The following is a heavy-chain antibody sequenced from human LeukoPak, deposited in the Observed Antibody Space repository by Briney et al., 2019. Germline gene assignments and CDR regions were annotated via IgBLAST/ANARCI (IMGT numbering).Heavy chain of an antibody. D-gene: IGHD2-15*01. CDR1: GGSISSSHW. CDR3: ARDGYCSGGSCYGAFDI. Sequence: SGTLSLTCAVSGGSISSSHWWSWVRQPPGKGLEWIGEIYHSGSTNYNPSLKSRVTISVDKSKNQFSLKLSSVTAADTAVYYCARDGYCSGGSCYGAFDIWGQGTMVTVSS. CDR2: IYHSGST. V-gene: IGHV4-4*02. J-gene: IGHJ3*02.